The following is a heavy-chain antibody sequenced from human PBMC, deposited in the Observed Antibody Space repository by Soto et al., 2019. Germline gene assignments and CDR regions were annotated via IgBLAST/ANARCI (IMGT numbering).Heavy chain of an antibody. CDR3: AHRRKDSGSHNAFDV. D-gene: IGHD3-22*01. V-gene: IGHV2-5*02. J-gene: IGHJ3*01. Sequence: QITLKESGPTVEKPTQTLTLTCTISGFSLNTYGVGVAWIRQPPGKALEWLALIYWDDDDRYSPSLRSRLIITKDTSKNQVVLTITNMDPMDTATYYCAHRRKDSGSHNAFDVWGQGTMVTVSS. CDR2: IYWDDDD. CDR1: GFSLNTYGVG.